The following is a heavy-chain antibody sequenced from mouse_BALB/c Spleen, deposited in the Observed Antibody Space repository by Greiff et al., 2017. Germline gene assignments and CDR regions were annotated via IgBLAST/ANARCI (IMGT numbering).Heavy chain of an antibody. V-gene: IGHV5-4*02. J-gene: IGHJ3*01. D-gene: IGHD2-1*01. CDR1: GFTFSDYY. CDR2: ISDGGSYT. CDR3: ARDRDYGNYVRFAY. Sequence: EVKLMESGGGLVKPGGSLKLSCAASGFTFSDYYMYWVRQTPEKRLEWVATISDGGSYTYYPDSVKGRFTISRDNAKNNLYLQMSSLKSEDTAMYYCARDRDYGNYVRFAYWGQGTLVTVSA.